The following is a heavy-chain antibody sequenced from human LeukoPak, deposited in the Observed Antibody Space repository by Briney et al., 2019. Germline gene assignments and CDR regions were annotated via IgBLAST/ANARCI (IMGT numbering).Heavy chain of an antibody. V-gene: IGHV3-53*01. D-gene: IGHD3-3*01. CDR1: GFTISNKY. CDR2: IYSGGGT. CDR3: AAGRSGVFDY. J-gene: IGHJ4*02. Sequence: GGSLRLSCAASGFTISNKYMYWVRQAPGKGLEWVSVIYSGGGTYYADSVKGRSTISRDNSKNTLYFQMNSLRAEDTAVYYCAAGRSGVFDYWGQGTLVTVSS.